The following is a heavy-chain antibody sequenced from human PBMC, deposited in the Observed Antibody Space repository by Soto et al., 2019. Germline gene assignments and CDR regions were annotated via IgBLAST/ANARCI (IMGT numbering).Heavy chain of an antibody. CDR3: ARGNVVAIDY. CDR2: IYHSGST. D-gene: IGHD2-21*01. V-gene: IGHV4-30-2*01. J-gene: IGHJ4*02. Sequence: QLQLQESGSGRVKPSQTLSLTCAVSGGSISSGGYSWSWIRQPPGKGLEWIGYIYHSGSTYYNPSLKTRLTISVDRSKNQFSLQLGSVTAADTAVYYCARGNVVAIDYWGQGTLVTVSS. CDR1: GGSISSGGYS.